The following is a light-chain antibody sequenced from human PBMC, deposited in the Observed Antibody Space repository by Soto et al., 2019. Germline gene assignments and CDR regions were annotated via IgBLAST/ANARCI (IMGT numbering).Light chain of an antibody. CDR2: GAT. CDR1: QSVSSSY. CDR3: QQYNNWPRT. V-gene: IGKV3-15*01. J-gene: IGKJ1*01. Sequence: EIVLTQSPGTLSLSPGEIATLSFRASQSVSSSYLAWYQQKPGQAPRLLIHGATTRATGIPARFSGSGSGTEFTLTISSLQSEDFAVYYCQQYNNWPRTFGQGTKVEIK.